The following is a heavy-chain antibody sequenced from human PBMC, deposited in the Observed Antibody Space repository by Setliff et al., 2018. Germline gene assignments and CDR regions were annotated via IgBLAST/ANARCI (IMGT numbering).Heavy chain of an antibody. CDR3: ARVPITFGRVIVTSLYAFDI. D-gene: IGHD3-16*02. V-gene: IGHV4-31*03. CDR2: IYYSGST. Sequence: SETLSLTCTVSGGSISSGGYYWSWIRQHPGKGLEWIGYIYYSGSTYYNPSLKSRVTISVDTSKNQFSLKLSSVTAADTAVYYCARVPITFGRVIVTSLYAFDIWGQGTMVTV. J-gene: IGHJ3*02. CDR1: GGSISSGGYY.